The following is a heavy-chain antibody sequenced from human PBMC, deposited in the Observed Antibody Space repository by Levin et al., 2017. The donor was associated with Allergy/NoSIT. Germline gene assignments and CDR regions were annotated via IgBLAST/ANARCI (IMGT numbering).Heavy chain of an antibody. CDR3: AKSTSGSGSPDAFDI. Sequence: GESLKISCAASGFTFSDYYMSWIRQAPGKGLEWVSYISSSGSTIYYADSVKGRFTISRDNAKNSLYLQMNSLRAEDTAVYYCAKSTSGSGSPDAFDIWGQGTMVTVSS. CDR1: GFTFSDYY. CDR2: ISSSGSTI. V-gene: IGHV3-11*01. D-gene: IGHD3-10*01. J-gene: IGHJ3*02.